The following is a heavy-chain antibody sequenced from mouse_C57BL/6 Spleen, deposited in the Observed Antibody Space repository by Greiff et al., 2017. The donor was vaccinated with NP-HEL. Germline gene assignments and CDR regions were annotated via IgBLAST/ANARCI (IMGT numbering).Heavy chain of an antibody. CDR1: GYTFTDYN. D-gene: IGHD4-1*01. CDR2: INPNNGGT. CDR3: ARVGWDVTSYWYFDV. Sequence: EVQLQQSGPELVKPGASVKIPCKASGYTFTDYNMDWVKQSHGKSLEWIGDINPNNGGTIYNQKFKGKATLTVDKSSSTAYMELRSLTSEDTAVYYCARVGWDVTSYWYFDVWGTGTTVTVSS. V-gene: IGHV1-18*01. J-gene: IGHJ1*03.